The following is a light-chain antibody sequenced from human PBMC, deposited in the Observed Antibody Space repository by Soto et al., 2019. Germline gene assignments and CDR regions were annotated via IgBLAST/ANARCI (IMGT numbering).Light chain of an antibody. CDR3: GTWDNSLSAVV. Sequence: QSVLTQPPSVSAAPGQKVTISCSGSSSNIGKNYVSWYQQLPGTAPKLLIYDNTARASGIPDRFSGSKSGTSGTLGITGLQTGDEADYYCGTWDNSLSAVVFGGGTKLTVL. V-gene: IGLV1-51*01. J-gene: IGLJ2*01. CDR1: SSNIGKNY. CDR2: DNT.